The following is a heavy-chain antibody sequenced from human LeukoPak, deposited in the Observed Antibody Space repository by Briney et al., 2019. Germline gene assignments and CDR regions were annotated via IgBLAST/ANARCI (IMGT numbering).Heavy chain of an antibody. CDR3: ATVGDYGVYYFDY. CDR2: IIPIFGTA. J-gene: IGHJ4*02. Sequence: SVKVSCKASGGTFSSYAISWVRQAPGQGLEWMGRIIPIFGTANYAQKFQGRVTITTDESTSTAYMELSSLRYEDTAVYYCATVGDYGVYYFDYWGQGTLVTVSS. CDR1: GGTFSSYA. V-gene: IGHV1-69*05. D-gene: IGHD4-17*01.